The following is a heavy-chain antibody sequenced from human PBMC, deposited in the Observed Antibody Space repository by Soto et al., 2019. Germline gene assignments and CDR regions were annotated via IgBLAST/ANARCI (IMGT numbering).Heavy chain of an antibody. CDR2: INAGNGNT. V-gene: IGHV1-3*01. CDR1: GYTFTSYA. Sequence: QVQLVQSGAEVKKPGASVKVSCKGSGYTFTSYAMHWVRQAPRQRLEWMGWINAGNGNTKYSQKFQGRVTITRDTXXXXXXXXXXXXXXXXXXXXXXXXXXXXXXXXXXDYWGQGTLATVSS. J-gene: IGHJ4*02. CDR3: XXXXXXXXXXXXDY.